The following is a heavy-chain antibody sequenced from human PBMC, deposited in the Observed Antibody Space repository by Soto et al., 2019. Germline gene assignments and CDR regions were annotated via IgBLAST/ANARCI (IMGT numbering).Heavy chain of an antibody. D-gene: IGHD6-19*01. CDR2: IRSKANSYAT. Sequence: PGASLRLSCAASGFTFSGSAMHWVRQASGKGLEWVGRIRSKANSYATAYAASVKGRFTISRDDSKNTAYLQMNSLKTEDTAVYYCTGRQSSGWYSPLLAFDIWGQGTMVTVSS. CDR3: TGRQSSGWYSPLLAFDI. J-gene: IGHJ3*02. V-gene: IGHV3-73*01. CDR1: GFTFSGSA.